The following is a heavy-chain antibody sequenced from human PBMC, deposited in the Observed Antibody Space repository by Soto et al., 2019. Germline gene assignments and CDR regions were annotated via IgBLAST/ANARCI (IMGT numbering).Heavy chain of an antibody. Sequence: PSETLSLTCTVSGGSISSYYWSWIRQPPGKGLEWIGYIYYSGSTNYNPSLKSRVTISVDTSKNQFSLKLSSVTAADTAVYYCASRKMYSSGFDYWGQGTLVTVS. CDR3: ASRKMYSSGFDY. CDR2: IYYSGST. CDR1: GGSISSYY. J-gene: IGHJ4*02. D-gene: IGHD6-19*01. V-gene: IGHV4-59*08.